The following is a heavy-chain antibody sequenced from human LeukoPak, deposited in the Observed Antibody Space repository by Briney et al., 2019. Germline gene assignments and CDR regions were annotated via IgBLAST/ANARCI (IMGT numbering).Heavy chain of an antibody. V-gene: IGHV4-59*01. Sequence: PSETLSLTCTVSGGSISGYYWSCIRQPPGKGLEWSGYIYYSGSTSYNPSLKSRVTISVDTSKNQFSLKLSSVTAADTAVYYCAREGARWEPSFSAFDIWGQGTMVTVSS. D-gene: IGHD1-26*01. CDR1: GGSISGYY. J-gene: IGHJ3*02. CDR2: IYYSGST. CDR3: AREGARWEPSFSAFDI.